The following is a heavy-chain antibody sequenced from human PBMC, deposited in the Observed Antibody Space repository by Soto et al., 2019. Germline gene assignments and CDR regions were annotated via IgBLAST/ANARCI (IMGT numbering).Heavy chain of an antibody. J-gene: IGHJ4*02. CDR2: ISSSSYYI. CDR1: GFTFSTYS. Sequence: VGSLRLSCAASGFTFSTYSMNWVRQAPGKGLEWISSISSSSYYIYYADSVKGRFTISRDNAKNSLYLQMNSLRAEDTAVYYCARDPASNVYFDYWGQGTLVTVAS. V-gene: IGHV3-21*01. D-gene: IGHD3-16*01. CDR3: ARDPASNVYFDY.